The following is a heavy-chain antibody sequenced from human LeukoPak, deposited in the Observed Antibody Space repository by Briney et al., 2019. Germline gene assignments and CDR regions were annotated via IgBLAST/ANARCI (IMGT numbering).Heavy chain of an antibody. CDR3: ATKQWLAPPPDS. CDR1: AFTFSKYW. J-gene: IGHJ4*02. D-gene: IGHD6-19*01. V-gene: IGHV3-74*01. Sequence: AGGSLRLPCAASAFTFSKYWMLWLRQVPGKGLESVSRINTDGTVTTYADSVKGRFTVSRDNADNTMFLQMNSVRDEDTAVYYCATKQWLAPPPDSWGQGTPVTVSS. CDR2: INTDGTVT.